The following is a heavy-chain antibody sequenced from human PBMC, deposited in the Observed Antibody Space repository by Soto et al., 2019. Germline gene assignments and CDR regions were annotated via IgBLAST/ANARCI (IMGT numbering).Heavy chain of an antibody. CDR1: GGTFSSYA. J-gene: IGHJ6*02. V-gene: IGHV1-69*01. Sequence: QVQLVQSGAEVKKPGSSVKVSCKASGGTFSSYAISWVRQAPGQGREWMGGIIPIFGTANYAQKFQGRVTITADESTRTAYMELSSLRPEDTDVYYCARGDIVVVPASLVYYYGMDVWGQGTTVTVS. CDR3: ARGDIVVVPASLVYYYGMDV. CDR2: IIPIFGTA. D-gene: IGHD2-2*01.